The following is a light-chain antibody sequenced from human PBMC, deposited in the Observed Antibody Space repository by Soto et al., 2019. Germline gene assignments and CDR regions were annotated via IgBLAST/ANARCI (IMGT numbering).Light chain of an antibody. J-gene: IGLJ1*01. CDR2: EGS. CDR3: CSYAGTSTYV. Sequence: QSALTQPASVSGSPGQSITISCTGTSSDVGSYNLVSWYQQYPGKAPKLMIYEGSKRPSGVSNRFSGSKSGNTASLTISELQAEDEADYYCCSYAGTSTYVFGTGTKLTVL. V-gene: IGLV2-23*01. CDR1: SSDVGSYNL.